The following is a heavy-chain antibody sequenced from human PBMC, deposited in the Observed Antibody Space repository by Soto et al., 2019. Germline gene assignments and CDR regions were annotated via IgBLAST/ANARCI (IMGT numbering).Heavy chain of an antibody. CDR2: TYYRSKWYN. V-gene: IGHV6-1*01. CDR1: GDSVSSNSAA. D-gene: IGHD3-3*01. J-gene: IGHJ6*02. CDR3: ARTRVYDSYNYYGMAV. Sequence: SQTLSLTCAIYGDSVSSNSAAWNWIRQSPSRGLEWLGRTYYRSKWYNDYAGSVKSRITINPDTSKNQFSLQLNSVTPEDTAVYYCARTRVYDSYNYYGMAVWGQGTTVTVSS.